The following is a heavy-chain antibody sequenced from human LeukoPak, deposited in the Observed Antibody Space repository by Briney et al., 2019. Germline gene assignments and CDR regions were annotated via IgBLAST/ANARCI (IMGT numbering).Heavy chain of an antibody. J-gene: IGHJ4*02. D-gene: IGHD1-26*01. Sequence: ASVKVSCKASGYTFSSYGISWVRQAPGQGLEWMGWISAYNGNTNYAQKLQGRVTMTTDTSTSTAYMELRSLRSDDTAVYYCARTFIVGATTYFDYWGQGTLVTVSS. CDR1: GYTFSSYG. V-gene: IGHV1-18*01. CDR2: ISAYNGNT. CDR3: ARTFIVGATTYFDY.